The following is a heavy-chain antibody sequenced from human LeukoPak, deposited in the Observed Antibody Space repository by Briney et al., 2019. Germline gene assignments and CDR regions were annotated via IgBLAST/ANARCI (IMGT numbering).Heavy chain of an antibody. D-gene: IGHD2-15*01. CDR3: GRSRRINASLYYYMDV. J-gene: IGHJ6*03. CDR2: IRSTGDST. V-gene: IGHV3-23*01. CDR1: GFTFSSYA. Sequence: GGSLRLSCAASGFTFSSYAITWVRQAPGKGLEWVSSIRSTGDSTFYADSAKGRFTISRDNSKNTVYLLMNSLRTEDTAVYYCGRSRRINASLYYYMDVWGKGTTVTVSS.